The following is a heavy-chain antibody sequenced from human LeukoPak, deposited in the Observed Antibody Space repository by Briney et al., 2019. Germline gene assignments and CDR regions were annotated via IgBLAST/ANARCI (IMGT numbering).Heavy chain of an antibody. V-gene: IGHV1-2*02. Sequence: GASVKVSCKASGYTFTGYYIHWVRQAPGQGFEWMGWINPNSGGTNYAQKFQGRVTMTRDMSTSTDYMELSSLRSEDTAIYYCARDNSVGDNAWWFDPWGQGTLVTVSS. J-gene: IGHJ5*02. D-gene: IGHD1-26*01. CDR2: INPNSGGT. CDR3: ARDNSVGDNAWWFDP. CDR1: GYTFTGYY.